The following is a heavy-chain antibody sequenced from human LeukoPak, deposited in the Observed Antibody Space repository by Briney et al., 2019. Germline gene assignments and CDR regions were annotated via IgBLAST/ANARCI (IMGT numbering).Heavy chain of an antibody. CDR1: GYTLTGLS. D-gene: IGHD5-18*01. Sequence: ASVKVSCKVSGYTLTGLSMHWVRQAPGKGLEWMGGFDPEDGGTIYAQKFQGRVTMTEDTSTDTAYMELSSLRSEDTAVYYCATDLGGYSYGHNDYWGQGTLVTVSS. V-gene: IGHV1-24*01. CDR3: ATDLGGYSYGHNDY. CDR2: FDPEDGGT. J-gene: IGHJ4*02.